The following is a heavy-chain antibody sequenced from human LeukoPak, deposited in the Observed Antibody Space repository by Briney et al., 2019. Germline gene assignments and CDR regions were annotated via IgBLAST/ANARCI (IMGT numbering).Heavy chain of an antibody. CDR1: GYTFTGYY. D-gene: IGHD3-22*01. CDR2: INPNSGGT. V-gene: IGHV1-2*02. Sequence: VASVKVSCKASGYTFTGYYMHWVRQAPGQGLEWMGWINPNSGGTNYAQKFQGRVTMTRDTSISTAYMELSRLRSDDTAVYYCARGPHPYYYDGSTYFEYWGQGTLVTVSS. CDR3: ARGPHPYYYDGSTYFEY. J-gene: IGHJ4*02.